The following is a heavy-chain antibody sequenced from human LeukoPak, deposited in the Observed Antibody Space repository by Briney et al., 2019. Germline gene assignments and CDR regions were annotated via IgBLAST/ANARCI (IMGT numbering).Heavy chain of an antibody. CDR2: ISSSGSTI. Sequence: GGSLRLSCAASGFTFSSYEMNWVRQAPGKGLEWVSYISSSGSTIYYADSVKGRFTISRDNAKNSLYLQMNSLRAEDTAVYYCARQHNSTSDWGQGTLVIVSS. V-gene: IGHV3-48*03. D-gene: IGHD6-13*01. CDR1: GFTFSSYE. CDR3: ARQHNSTSD. J-gene: IGHJ4*02.